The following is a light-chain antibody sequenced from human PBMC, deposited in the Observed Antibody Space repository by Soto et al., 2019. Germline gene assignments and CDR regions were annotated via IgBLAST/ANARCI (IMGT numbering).Light chain of an antibody. V-gene: IGLV2-23*01. CDR3: CSYAGSGPYV. J-gene: IGLJ1*01. CDR2: EGS. Sequence: QSVLTQPASVSGSPGQSITISCTGTSSDVGSYNLVSWYQQHPAKAPKLMIYEGSQRPSAVSNRFSGSQSGNAASLTISGLQAEDEADYYCCSYAGSGPYVFGSGTKVTVL. CDR1: SSDVGSYNL.